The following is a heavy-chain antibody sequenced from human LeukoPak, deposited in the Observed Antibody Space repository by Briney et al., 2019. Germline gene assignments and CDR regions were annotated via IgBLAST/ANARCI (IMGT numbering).Heavy chain of an antibody. CDR1: GGTFSSCA. J-gene: IGHJ5*02. Sequence: SVKVSCKASGGTFSSCAISWVRQAPGQGLEWMGGIIPIFGTANYAQKFQGRVTITTDESTSTAYMELSSLRSEDTAVYYCARNYLRSLGYCSSTSCYGMFDPWGQGTLVTVSS. V-gene: IGHV1-69*05. D-gene: IGHD2-2*01. CDR3: ARNYLRSLGYCSSTSCYGMFDP. CDR2: IIPIFGTA.